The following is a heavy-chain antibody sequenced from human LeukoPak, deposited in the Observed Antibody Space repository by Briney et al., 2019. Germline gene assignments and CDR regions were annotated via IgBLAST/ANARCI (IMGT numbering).Heavy chain of an antibody. Sequence: KPSETLSLTCTVSGGSISSYYWSWIRQPAGKGLEWIGRIYTSGSTNYNPSLKSRVTMSVDTSKNQFSLKLSSVPAADTAVYYCARDEFYCSSTSCCADYYYYYGMDVWGQGTTVTVSS. CDR1: GGSISSYY. D-gene: IGHD2-2*01. CDR3: ARDEFYCSSTSCCADYYYYYGMDV. V-gene: IGHV4-4*07. CDR2: IYTSGST. J-gene: IGHJ6*02.